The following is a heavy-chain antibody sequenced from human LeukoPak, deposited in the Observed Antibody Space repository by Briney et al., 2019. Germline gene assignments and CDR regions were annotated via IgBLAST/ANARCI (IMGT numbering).Heavy chain of an antibody. CDR3: ASIRITIFGVVIIPDAFDI. Sequence: SETLSLTCTVSGGSISSYDWSWSRQPPGNGLEWIGYIYYSGSTNYNPSLKSRVTISEDTSKNQFSLKLSSVTAADTAVYYCASIRITIFGVVIIPDAFDIWGQGTMVTVSS. D-gene: IGHD3-3*01. J-gene: IGHJ3*02. CDR2: IYYSGST. V-gene: IGHV4-59*01. CDR1: GGSISSYD.